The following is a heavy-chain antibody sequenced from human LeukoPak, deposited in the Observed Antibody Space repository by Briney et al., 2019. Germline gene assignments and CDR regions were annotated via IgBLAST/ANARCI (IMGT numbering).Heavy chain of an antibody. Sequence: ASVKVSCKASGYTFTGYYMHWARQAPGQGLEWMGWINPNSGGTNYAQKFQGRVTMTRDTSISTAYMELSRLRSDDTAVYYCARDSEAGYDFWSGRWNWFDPWGQGTLVTVSS. J-gene: IGHJ5*02. V-gene: IGHV1-2*02. CDR2: INPNSGGT. CDR3: ARDSEAGYDFWSGRWNWFDP. CDR1: GYTFTGYY. D-gene: IGHD3-3*01.